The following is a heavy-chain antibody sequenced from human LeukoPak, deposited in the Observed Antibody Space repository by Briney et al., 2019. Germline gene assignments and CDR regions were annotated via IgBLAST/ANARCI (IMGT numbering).Heavy chain of an antibody. D-gene: IGHD1-26*01. CDR3: AKDRRFESYSTYYYGMDV. Sequence: GRSLRLSCAASGFTFSSYGMHWVRQAPGEGLEWVAVISYDGSNKYYADSVKGRFTISRDNSKNTLYLQMNSLRAEDTAVYYCAKDRRFESYSTYYYGMDVWGQGTTVTVSS. CDR2: ISYDGSNK. CDR1: GFTFSSYG. J-gene: IGHJ6*02. V-gene: IGHV3-30*18.